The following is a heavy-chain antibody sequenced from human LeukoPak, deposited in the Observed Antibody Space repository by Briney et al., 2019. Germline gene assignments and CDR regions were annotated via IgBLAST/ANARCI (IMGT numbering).Heavy chain of an antibody. J-gene: IGHJ5*02. CDR2: MNPNSGNT. CDR1: GYAFTSYD. Sequence: ASVKVSCKASGYAFTSYDINWVRQATGQGLEWMGWMNPNSGNTGYAQKFQGRVTMTRNTSISTAYMELSSLRSEDTAVYYCARGAKYYDFWSGRNWFDPWGQGTLVTVSS. V-gene: IGHV1-8*01. D-gene: IGHD3-3*01. CDR3: ARGAKYYDFWSGRNWFDP.